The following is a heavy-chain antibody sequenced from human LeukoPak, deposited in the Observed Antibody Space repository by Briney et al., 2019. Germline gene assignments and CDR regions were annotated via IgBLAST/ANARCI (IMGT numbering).Heavy chain of an antibody. V-gene: IGHV3-11*01. CDR2: ISSSGSTI. CDR1: GFTFSDYY. Sequence: YPGGSLRLSCAASGFTFSDYYMSWIRQAPGKGLEWVSYISSSGSTIYYADSVKGRFTISRDNAKNSLYLQMNSLRAEDTAVYYCASGIAAAGKYYFDYWGQGTLVTVSS. CDR3: ASGIAAAGKYYFDY. J-gene: IGHJ4*02. D-gene: IGHD6-13*01.